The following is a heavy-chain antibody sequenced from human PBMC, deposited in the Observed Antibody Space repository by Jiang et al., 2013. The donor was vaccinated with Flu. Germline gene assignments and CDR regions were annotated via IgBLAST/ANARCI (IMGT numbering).Heavy chain of an antibody. CDR3: TRDPETYYYDSSGYYPDY. Sequence: RLSCTASGFTFGDYAMSWFRQAPGKGLEWVGFIRSKAYGGTTEYAASVKGRFTISRDDSKSIAYLQMNSLKTEDTAVYYCTRDPETYYYDSSGYYPDYWGQGTLVTVSS. D-gene: IGHD3-22*01. V-gene: IGHV3-49*03. CDR1: GFTFGDYA. J-gene: IGHJ4*02. CDR2: IRSKAYGGTT.